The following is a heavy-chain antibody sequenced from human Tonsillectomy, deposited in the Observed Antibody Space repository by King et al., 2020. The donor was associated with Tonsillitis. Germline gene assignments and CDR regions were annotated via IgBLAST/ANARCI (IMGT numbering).Heavy chain of an antibody. D-gene: IGHD4-17*01. J-gene: IGHJ4*02. CDR2: IYHSGPT. V-gene: IGHV4-31*03. Sequence: HVQLQESGPGLVRPSPTLSLICSVSGDSLTSGGYFWSWIRQHPDKGLEWIGSIYHSGPTYHTPSLRIRLFMSVDTSQNQFSLRLTSVTAADTAVYYCARNRDYGDYVDFWGQGTLVAVSS. CDR1: GDSLTSGGYF. CDR3: ARNRDYGDYVDF.